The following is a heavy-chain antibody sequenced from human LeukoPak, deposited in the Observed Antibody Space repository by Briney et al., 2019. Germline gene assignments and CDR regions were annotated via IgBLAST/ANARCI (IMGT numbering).Heavy chain of an antibody. CDR1: GFTFSCHS. Sequence: GGSLRLLCAASGFTFSCHSMKWVRQAPGRGLEWASSISSSSSYIYSADSVKGRFTLSRDNAKNSLYLQMNSLRAEDTAVYYCAKDGGERTSYSYYGVYVWSQGTTVTVSS. CDR2: ISSSSSYI. V-gene: IGHV3-21*01. CDR3: AKDGGERTSYSYYGVYV. D-gene: IGHD3-10*01. J-gene: IGHJ6*02.